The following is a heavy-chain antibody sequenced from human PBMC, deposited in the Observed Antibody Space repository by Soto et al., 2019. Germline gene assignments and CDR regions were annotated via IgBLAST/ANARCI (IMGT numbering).Heavy chain of an antibody. D-gene: IGHD3-3*01. CDR2: ISAYNGNT. CDR3: ARAYHQYYDFWSGYYSWFDP. J-gene: IGHJ5*02. Sequence: ASVKVSCKASGYTFTSYGISWVRQAPGQGLEWMGWISAYNGNTNYAQKLQGRVTMTTDTSTSTAYMELRSLRSDDTAVYYCARAYHQYYDFWSGYYSWFDPWGQGTLVTVSS. CDR1: GYTFTSYG. V-gene: IGHV1-18*04.